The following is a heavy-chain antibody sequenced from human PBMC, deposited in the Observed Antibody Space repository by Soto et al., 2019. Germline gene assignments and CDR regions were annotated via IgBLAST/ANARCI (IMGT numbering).Heavy chain of an antibody. J-gene: IGHJ5*02. CDR3: ARGGTTAGSYKYKWFDT. Sequence: PXETLSVPCTVSGGSISSGYFYWSWIRQPPGRVLEWIGYISYSGSTYYNTSLKSRVTISVDTSKNQFSLKLNSVTAADTAVYYCARGGTTAGSYKYKWFDTWGQGTLVTVSS. D-gene: IGHD2-15*01. CDR1: GGSISSGYFY. CDR2: ISYSGST. V-gene: IGHV4-30-4*01.